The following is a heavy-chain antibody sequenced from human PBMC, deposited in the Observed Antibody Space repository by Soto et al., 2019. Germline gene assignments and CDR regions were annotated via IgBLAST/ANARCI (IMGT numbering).Heavy chain of an antibody. Sequence: ASVKVSCKASGYTFTSYGISWVRQAPGQGLEWMGWISAYNGNTNYAQKLQGRVTMTTDTSTSTAYMELRGLRSDDTAVYYCARDRSGSYYYSALDAFDIWGQGTMVTVSS. CDR3: ARDRSGSYYYSALDAFDI. V-gene: IGHV1-18*01. CDR1: GYTFTSYG. CDR2: ISAYNGNT. J-gene: IGHJ3*02. D-gene: IGHD1-26*01.